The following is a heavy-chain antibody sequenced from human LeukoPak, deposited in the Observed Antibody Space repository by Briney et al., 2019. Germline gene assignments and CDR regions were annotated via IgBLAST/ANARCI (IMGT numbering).Heavy chain of an antibody. CDR1: GGSINSYY. CDR3: AREGQLWPRDHWYFDL. V-gene: IGHV4-59*01. J-gene: IGHJ2*01. CDR2: IYYSGST. Sequence: SETLSLTCTVSGGSINSYYWSWIRQPPGKGLEWIGYIYYSGSTNYNPSLKSRVTISVDTSKNQFSLKLSSVTAADTAVYYCAREGQLWPRDHWYFDLWGRGTLVTVSS. D-gene: IGHD5-18*01.